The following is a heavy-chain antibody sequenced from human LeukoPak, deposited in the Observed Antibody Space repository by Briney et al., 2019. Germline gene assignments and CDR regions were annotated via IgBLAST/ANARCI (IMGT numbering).Heavy chain of an antibody. V-gene: IGHV4-59*01. CDR2: IYHSGST. D-gene: IGHD2-15*01. CDR3: ARAVHRTPNWFDP. Sequence: PSETLSLTCTVSGGSISTYYWNWIRQPPGKGLEWIGYIYHSGSTNYNPSLKSRVTISVDTSKNQFSLKLSSVTAADTAVYYCARAVHRTPNWFDPWGQGTLVTVSS. CDR1: GGSISTYY. J-gene: IGHJ5*02.